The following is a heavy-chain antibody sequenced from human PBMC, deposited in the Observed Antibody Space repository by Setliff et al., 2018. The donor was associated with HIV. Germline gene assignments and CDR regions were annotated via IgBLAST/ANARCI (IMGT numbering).Heavy chain of an antibody. D-gene: IGHD3-10*01. Sequence: ASVKVSCKASGYTFTGYYMHWVRQAPGQGLEWMGRTNPNSGGTNYAQNFQGWVTMTRDTSITTAYMELSRLTSDDTALYFCVREVRAAYKGPLWFGQSDPRPDTFDIWGQGTMVTVSS. V-gene: IGHV1-2*04. CDR3: VREVRAAYKGPLWFGQSDPRPDTFDI. CDR2: TNPNSGGT. J-gene: IGHJ3*02. CDR1: GYTFTGYY.